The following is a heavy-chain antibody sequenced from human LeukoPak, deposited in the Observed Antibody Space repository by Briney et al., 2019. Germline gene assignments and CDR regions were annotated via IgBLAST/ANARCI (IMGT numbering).Heavy chain of an antibody. CDR1: GYSISSGYY. CDR3: ARILPFMDV. CDR2: IYHSGST. V-gene: IGHV4-38-2*02. J-gene: IGHJ6*02. Sequence: SETLSLTCTVSGYSISSGYYWGWIRQPPGKGLEWIGSIYHSGSTYYNPSLKSRVTISVDTSKNQFSLKLSSVTAADTAVYYCARILPFMDVWGQGTTVTVSS.